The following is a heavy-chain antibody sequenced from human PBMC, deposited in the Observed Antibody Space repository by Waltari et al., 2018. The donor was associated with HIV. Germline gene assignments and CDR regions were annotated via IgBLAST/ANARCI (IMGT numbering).Heavy chain of an antibody. D-gene: IGHD3-10*01. Sequence: EVKLEESGGGWVQPGGSLTLTCEASGFTFSFYWLSWVRQAPGKGREWVANRNQDGTERHDVDVGRGRFTISRDDGKTALFLQMNRLGVEDTAVYYCATTHGSGAYDNDFDYWGQGTLV. CDR1: GFTFSFYW. CDR3: ATTHGSGAYDNDFDY. J-gene: IGHJ4*02. V-gene: IGHV3-7*01. CDR2: RNQDGTER.